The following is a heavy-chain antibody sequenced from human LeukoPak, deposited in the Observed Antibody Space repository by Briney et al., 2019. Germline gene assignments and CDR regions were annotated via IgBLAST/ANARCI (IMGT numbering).Heavy chain of an antibody. CDR1: GFTFSSYA. J-gene: IGHJ6*04. D-gene: IGHD2-2*01. V-gene: IGHV3-23*01. CDR3: AKDVVPAATHYYYGMDV. CDR2: ISGSGGST. Sequence: GGSLRLSCAASGFTFSSYAMSWVRQAPGKGLEWVSAISGSGGSTYYADFVKGRFTISRDNSKNTLYLQMNSLRAEDTAVYYCAKDVVPAATHYYYGMDVWGKGTTVTASS.